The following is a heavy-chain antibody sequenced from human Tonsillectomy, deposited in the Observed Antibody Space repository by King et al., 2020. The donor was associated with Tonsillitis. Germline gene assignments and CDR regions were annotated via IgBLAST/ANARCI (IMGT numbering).Heavy chain of an antibody. Sequence: VQLVESGGGVVQPGRSLRLSCAASGFTFSSYGMHWVRQAPGKGLEWVAVISYDGSNKYYADSVKGRFTISRDNSKNTLYLQMNSLRAEDTAVYYCAKNPFDVNSVIYYFASWGRETLGTVSS. CDR3: AKNPFDVNSVIYYFAS. CDR1: GFTFSSYG. CDR2: ISYDGSNK. J-gene: IGHJ4*02. D-gene: IGHD4-23*01. V-gene: IGHV3-30*18.